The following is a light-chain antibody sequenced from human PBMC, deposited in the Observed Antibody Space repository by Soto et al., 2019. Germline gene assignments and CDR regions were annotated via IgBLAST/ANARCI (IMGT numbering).Light chain of an antibody. Sequence: EILITQSPATLSVSPGERATLSCRASQSVSNNLAWYQQKPGQAPRLIIYGASTRANGIPARFSGRGSGTEFTLTISSLQSEDFALYYCQQYNNRHPWTFGQGTKVDIK. CDR3: QQYNNRHPWT. J-gene: IGKJ1*01. CDR1: QSVSNN. V-gene: IGKV3-15*01. CDR2: GAS.